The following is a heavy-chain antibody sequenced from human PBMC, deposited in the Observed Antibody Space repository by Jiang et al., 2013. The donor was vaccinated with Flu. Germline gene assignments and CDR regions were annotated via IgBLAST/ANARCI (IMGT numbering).Heavy chain of an antibody. Sequence: GVVQPGRSLRLSCAASGFTFSSYGMHWVRQAPGKGLEWVAVIWFDGNNKYYADSVKGRFTISRDNSENTLYLQMNSLRAEDTAVYSCARGMHYDSSGYPFDYWGQGTLVTVSS. CDR1: GFTFSSYG. D-gene: IGHD3-22*01. CDR3: ARGMHYDSSGYPFDY. CDR2: IWFDGNNK. J-gene: IGHJ4*02. V-gene: IGHV3-33*01.